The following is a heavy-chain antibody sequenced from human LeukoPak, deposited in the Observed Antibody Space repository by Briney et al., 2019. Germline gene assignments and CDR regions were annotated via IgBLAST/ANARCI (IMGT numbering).Heavy chain of an antibody. V-gene: IGHV4-4*07. D-gene: IGHD2-21*02. CDR2: IYDTGST. CDR1: GASVSRES. J-gene: IGHJ6*03. Sequence: SETLSLTCTVSGASVSRESWTWIRQPAGKGLEWIGYIYDTGSTTYNPSLQSRLTMSVDTSKNQFSLKLTSVTAADAAVYYCARNGFRTYCGTGCYSDYMDVWGKGATVTVSS. CDR3: ARNGFRTYCGTGCYSDYMDV.